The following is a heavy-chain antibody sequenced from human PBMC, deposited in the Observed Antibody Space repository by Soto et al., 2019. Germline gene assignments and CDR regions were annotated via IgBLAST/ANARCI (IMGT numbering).Heavy chain of an antibody. CDR2: IKSKTDGGTT. J-gene: IGHJ6*03. D-gene: IGHD4-17*01. CDR1: GFTFSNAW. CDR3: TTDSYGDYGPRYYYMDV. Sequence: PGGSLRLSCAASGFTFSNAWMSWVRQAPGKGLEWVGRIKSKTDGGTTDYAAPVKGRFTISRDDSKNTLYLQMNSLKTEDTAVYYCTTDSYGDYGPRYYYMDVWGKGTTVTVSS. V-gene: IGHV3-15*01.